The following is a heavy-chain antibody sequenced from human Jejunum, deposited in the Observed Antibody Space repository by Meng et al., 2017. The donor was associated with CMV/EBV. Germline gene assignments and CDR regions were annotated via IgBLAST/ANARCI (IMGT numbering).Heavy chain of an antibody. V-gene: IGHV4-59*01. D-gene: IGHD4/OR15-4a*01. CDR3: VRDADAYGADSYNWFDP. J-gene: IGHJ5*02. CDR2: VHHSGST. Sequence: SITCYYWRWIRQPPGKGLEWIGLVHHSGSTNYIAHLKRRLIMSVETSNNHFSLTLTSVTAADTAIYYYVRDADAYGADSYNWFDPWGQGTLVTVSS. CDR1: SITCYY.